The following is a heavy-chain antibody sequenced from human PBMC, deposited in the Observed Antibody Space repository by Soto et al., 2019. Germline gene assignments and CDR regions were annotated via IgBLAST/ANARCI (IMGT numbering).Heavy chain of an antibody. CDR2: IGTAGDT. Sequence: EVQLVESGGGLVQPGGSLRLSCAASGFTFSSYDMHWVRQATGKGLEWVSAIGTAGDTYYPGSVKGRFTISRENAKNSLYLQMNSLRAGDTAVYYCARAFFWGPYWYFDLWGRGTLGTVSS. J-gene: IGHJ2*01. V-gene: IGHV3-13*01. CDR1: GFTFSSYD. D-gene: IGHD7-27*01. CDR3: ARAFFWGPYWYFDL.